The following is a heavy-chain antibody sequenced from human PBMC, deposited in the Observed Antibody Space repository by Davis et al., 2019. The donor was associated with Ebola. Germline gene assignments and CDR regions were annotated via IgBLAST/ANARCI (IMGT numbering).Heavy chain of an antibody. V-gene: IGHV3-33*01. CDR1: GFTFSSYG. Sequence: GESLKISCAASGFTFSSYGMHWVRQAPGKGLGWVAVIWYDGSNKYYADSVKGRFTISRDNSKNTLYLQMNSLRAEDTAVYYCAREEYYYYYMDVWGKGTTVTVSS. CDR2: IWYDGSNK. CDR3: AREEYYYYYMDV. J-gene: IGHJ6*03.